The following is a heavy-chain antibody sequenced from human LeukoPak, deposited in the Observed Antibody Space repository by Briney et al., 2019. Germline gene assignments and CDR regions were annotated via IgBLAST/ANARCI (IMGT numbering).Heavy chain of an antibody. CDR1: GFTFSSYS. CDR2: ISSSSYI. V-gene: IGHV3-21*01. J-gene: IGHJ4*02. CDR3: ARESDYGDYFDY. Sequence: GGPLRLSCAASGFTFSSYSMSWVRQAPGKGLEWVSSISSSSYIYYADSVKGRFTISRDNAKNSLYLQMNSLRAEDTAVYYCARESDYGDYFDYWGQGTLVTVSS. D-gene: IGHD4-17*01.